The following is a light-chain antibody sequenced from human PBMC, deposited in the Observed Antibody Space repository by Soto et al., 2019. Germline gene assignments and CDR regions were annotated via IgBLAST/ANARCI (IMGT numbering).Light chain of an antibody. V-gene: IGLV2-14*01. CDR3: SSYTSSSTVV. CDR2: DVS. CDR1: SSDVGGYND. J-gene: IGLJ2*01. Sequence: QSALTQPASVSGSPGQSITISCTGTSSDVGGYNDVSWYQQHPGKAPKLMIYDVSNRPSGVSNRFSGSKSGNTASLTISGLQAEDEADYYCSSYTSSSTVVFAGGTKVTVL.